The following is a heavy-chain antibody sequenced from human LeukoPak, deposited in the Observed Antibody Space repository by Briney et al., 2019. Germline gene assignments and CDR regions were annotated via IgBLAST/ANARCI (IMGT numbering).Heavy chain of an antibody. CDR2: INPSGGST. CDR1: GYTFTSYY. D-gene: IGHD6-13*01. CDR3: ARDLAIAAAAADYYYGMDV. V-gene: IGHV1-46*01. J-gene: IGHJ6*02. Sequence: ASVKVSCKASGYTFTSYYMHWVRHAPGQGLEWMGIINPSGGSTSYAQKFQGRVTMTRDTSKSTVYMELSSLRSEDTAVYYCARDLAIAAAAADYYYGMDVWGQGTTVTVSS.